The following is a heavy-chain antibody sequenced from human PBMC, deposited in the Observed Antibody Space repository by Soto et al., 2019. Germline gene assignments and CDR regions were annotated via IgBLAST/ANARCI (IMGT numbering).Heavy chain of an antibody. CDR1: GFTFSDYY. Sequence: QVQLVESGGGLVKPGGSLRLSCAASGFTFSDYYMSWIRQAPGKGLEWVSYISSSGSTIYYADSVKGRFTISRDNAKNSLYLQMNSLRAEDTAVYYCAREGSYGDAQPKAAFDYSYGMDVWGQGTTVTVSS. CDR2: ISSSGSTI. V-gene: IGHV3-11*01. J-gene: IGHJ6*02. D-gene: IGHD4-17*01. CDR3: AREGSYGDAQPKAAFDYSYGMDV.